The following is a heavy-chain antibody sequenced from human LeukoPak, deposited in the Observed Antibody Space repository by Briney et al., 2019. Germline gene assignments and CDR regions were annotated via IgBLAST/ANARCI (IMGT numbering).Heavy chain of an antibody. J-gene: IGHJ4*02. CDR1: VGSLSSYY. CDR3: ARSGTSTGYLY. CDR2: IYYSGST. V-gene: IGHV4-59*01. D-gene: IGHD3-9*01. Sequence: SETLSLTCTVSVGSLSSYYWTWIRQPPGKGLEWIGYIYYSGSTNYNPSLKSRVTMSVDTSKNQFSLKLNSVTAADTDVYYCARSGTSTGYLYWGRGALVTVSS.